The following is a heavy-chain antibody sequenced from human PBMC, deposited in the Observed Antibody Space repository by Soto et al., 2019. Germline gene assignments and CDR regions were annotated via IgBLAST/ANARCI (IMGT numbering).Heavy chain of an antibody. CDR2: ISGSGGST. J-gene: IGHJ6*02. CDR1: GFTFSSYA. V-gene: IGHV3-23*01. CDR3: AKLILPSYYDSSGPWAGAYYYYYGMDV. Sequence: EVQLLESGGGLVQPGGSLRLSCAASGFTFSSYAMSWVRQAPGKGLEWVSAISGSGGSTYYADSVKGRFTISRDNSKNTLYLQMNSLRAEDTAVYYCAKLILPSYYDSSGPWAGAYYYYYGMDVWGQGTTVTVSS. D-gene: IGHD3-22*01.